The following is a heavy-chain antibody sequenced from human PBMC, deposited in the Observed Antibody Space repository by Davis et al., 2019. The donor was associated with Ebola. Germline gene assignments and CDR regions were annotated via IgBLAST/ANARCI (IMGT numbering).Heavy chain of an antibody. CDR1: GFTFSSYG. CDR2: ISYDGSNK. J-gene: IGHJ4*02. CDR3: ATSGWWY. D-gene: IGHD6-19*01. V-gene: IGHV3-30*03. Sequence: GGPLRLSCAASGFTFSSYGMHWVRQAPGKGLEWVAVISYDGSNKYYADSVKGRFTISRDNSKNTLYLQMNSLRAEDTAVYYCATSGWWYWGQGTLVTVSS.